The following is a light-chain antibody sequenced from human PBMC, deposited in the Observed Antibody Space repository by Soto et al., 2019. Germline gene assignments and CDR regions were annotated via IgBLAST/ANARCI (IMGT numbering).Light chain of an antibody. J-gene: IGKJ4*01. CDR1: QSVSSY. CDR2: DAS. CDR3: QQRSDWPLT. Sequence: EIVLTQSPATLSLSPGERVTLSCRASQSVSSYFAWYQQKPGLAPRLLIYDASTRAAGIPARFSGSGSGTDFTLTISSLEHDDFAVYYCQQRSDWPLTFGGGTNVQIK. V-gene: IGKV3-11*01.